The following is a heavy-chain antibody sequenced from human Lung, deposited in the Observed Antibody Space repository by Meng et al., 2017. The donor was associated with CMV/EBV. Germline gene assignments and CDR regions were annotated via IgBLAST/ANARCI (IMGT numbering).Heavy chain of an antibody. J-gene: IGHJ4*02. D-gene: IGHD3-22*01. CDR3: ARGAYYFDTSGLFDY. CDR2: INHSGDT. V-gene: IGHV4-34*01. CDR1: GGSFSGYY. Sequence: LXXAVYGGSFSGYYWSWIRQPPGEGLEWIGEINHSGDTNYNPSLKSRVTIPVDTSKNQFSLKLSSVTAADTAVYYCARGAYYFDTSGLFDYWGRGXLVTVSS.